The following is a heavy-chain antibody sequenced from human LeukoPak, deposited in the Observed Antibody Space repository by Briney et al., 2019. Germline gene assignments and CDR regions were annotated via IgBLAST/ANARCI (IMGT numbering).Heavy chain of an antibody. Sequence: GGSLRLSCAASGFTFRDYTMNWVRQAPGKGLEWVSAISKSSTYIKYADSVKGRFTVSRDNAKNSLFLQMNSLRVEDTAVYYCARGKYGYTSGWQIIDYWGQGTLVTVSS. CDR1: GFTFRDYT. CDR2: ISKSSTYI. J-gene: IGHJ4*02. V-gene: IGHV3-21*01. D-gene: IGHD6-19*01. CDR3: ARGKYGYTSGWQIIDY.